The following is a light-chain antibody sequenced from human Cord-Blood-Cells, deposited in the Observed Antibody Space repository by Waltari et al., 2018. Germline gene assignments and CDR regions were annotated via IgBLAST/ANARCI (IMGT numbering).Light chain of an antibody. CDR2: EAS. J-gene: IGKJ1*01. CDR1: QSISSW. V-gene: IGKV1-5*01. CDR3: QQYKSYST. Sequence: DIQMTQAPSTRSASVGDSITITCRASQSISSWLARYQQKPGKAPKLLIYEASSLESGVPSRFSGSGSGTEFTLTISSLQPDDFATYYCQQYKSYSTFGQGTKVEIK.